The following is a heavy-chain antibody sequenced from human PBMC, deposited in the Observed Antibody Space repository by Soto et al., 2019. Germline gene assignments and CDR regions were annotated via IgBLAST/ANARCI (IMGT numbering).Heavy chain of an antibody. CDR2: IKSKTDGGTT. D-gene: IGHD4-4*01. V-gene: IGHV3-15*01. CDR3: TTDLPRGPGAMSTTVILPTPDY. Sequence: GGSLRLSCAASGFTFSNAWMSWVRQAPGKGLEWVGRIKSKTDGGTTDYAAPVKGRFTISRDDSKNTLYLQMNSLKTEDTAVYYCTTDLPRGPGAMSTTVILPTPDYWGQGTLVTVSS. CDR1: GFTFSNAW. J-gene: IGHJ4*02.